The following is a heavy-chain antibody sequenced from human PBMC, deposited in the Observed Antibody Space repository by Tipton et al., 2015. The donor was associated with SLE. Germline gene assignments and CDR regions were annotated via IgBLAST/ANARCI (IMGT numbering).Heavy chain of an antibody. Sequence: TLSLTCTVSGGSISSGDYFWSWIRQPPGKGLEWIGYIYYSGSTYYNPSLKSRVTISIDTSKNQFSLKLSSVTAADTAVYYCARDERDNWNYKAFDPWGQGTLVTVSS. CDR3: ARDERDNWNYKAFDP. J-gene: IGHJ5*02. CDR2: IYYSGST. V-gene: IGHV4-30-4*01. D-gene: IGHD1-7*01. CDR1: GGSISSGDYF.